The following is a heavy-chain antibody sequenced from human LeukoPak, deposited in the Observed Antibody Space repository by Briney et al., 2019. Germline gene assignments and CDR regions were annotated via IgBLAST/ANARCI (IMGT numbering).Heavy chain of an antibody. D-gene: IGHD2-2*01. CDR3: ARADARDIVVVPAAIGESGLFDY. Sequence: ASVKVSCKASGYTFTSYGISWVRQAPGQGLEWMGWISAYNGNTNYAQKLQGRVTMTTDTSTSTAYMELRSLRSGDTAVYYCARADARDIVVVPAAIGESGLFDYWGQGTLVTVSS. CDR2: ISAYNGNT. CDR1: GYTFTSYG. V-gene: IGHV1-18*01. J-gene: IGHJ4*02.